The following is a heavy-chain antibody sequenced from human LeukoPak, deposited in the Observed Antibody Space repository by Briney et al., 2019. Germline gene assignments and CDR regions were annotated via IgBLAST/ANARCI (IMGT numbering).Heavy chain of an antibody. CDR2: MNPNRGNT. D-gene: IGHD2-2*01. J-gene: IGHJ3*02. CDR3: ASPAYCSSTSCYAFDI. V-gene: IGHV1-8*01. Sequence: GASVKDSPMASLYTLTVYLIHRVRQAPAQGGEWMGWMNPNRGNTGYAQKFQGRVTMTRNTSISTAYMELSSLRSKDTAVYYCASPAYCSSTSCYAFDIWGQGTMVTVSS. CDR1: LYTLTVYL.